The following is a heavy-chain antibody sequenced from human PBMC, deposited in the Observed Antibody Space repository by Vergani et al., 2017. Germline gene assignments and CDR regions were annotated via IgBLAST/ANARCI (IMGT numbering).Heavy chain of an antibody. CDR1: GFSFGDYA. D-gene: IGHD3-22*01. J-gene: IGHJ4*02. Sequence: EVQLVESGGGLVPPGRSLRLSCAASGFSFGDYAMTWVRQAPGKGLEWVSTISSDGGSTYYADSVKGRFTISRDNSKNTLSLQMNSLTAEDTAIYYCAGPQGTSAYYYGGFDYWGQGILVTVSS. CDR2: ISSDGGST. V-gene: IGHV3-23*04. CDR3: AGPQGTSAYYYGGFDY.